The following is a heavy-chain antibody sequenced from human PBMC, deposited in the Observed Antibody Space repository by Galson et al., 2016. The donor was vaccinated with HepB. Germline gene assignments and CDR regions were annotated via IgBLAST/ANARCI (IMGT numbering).Heavy chain of an antibody. CDR3: AKEVYSRAAIPSLDAFDM. V-gene: IGHV3-23*01. Sequence: SLRLSCAASGFPFRSYAMSWVRQAPGKGLEWVSAISGSGGSTYYADSVKGRFTISRDSSKNTLYLQMNILRAEDTAIYYCAKEVYSRAAIPSLDAFDMWGQGTVVTVSS. CDR2: ISGSGGST. J-gene: IGHJ3*02. D-gene: IGHD2-8*01. CDR1: GFPFRSYA.